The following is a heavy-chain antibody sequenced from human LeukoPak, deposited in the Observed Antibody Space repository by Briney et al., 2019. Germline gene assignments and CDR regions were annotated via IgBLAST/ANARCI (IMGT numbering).Heavy chain of an antibody. D-gene: IGHD6-19*01. V-gene: IGHV3-21*04. J-gene: IGHJ4*02. CDR1: GFTFSSYV. Sequence: GGSLRLSCAASGFTFSSYVMNWVRQAPGKGLEWVSSISSNSTYIYYGDSVKGRFTISRDNAKNSLYLQMNSLRPEDTAFYYCAKAMYTTGWSGWYASFDSWGQGTLVTVSS. CDR2: ISSNSTYI. CDR3: AKAMYTTGWSGWYASFDS.